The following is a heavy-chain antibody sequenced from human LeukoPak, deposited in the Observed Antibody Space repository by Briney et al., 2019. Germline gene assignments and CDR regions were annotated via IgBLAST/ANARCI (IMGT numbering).Heavy chain of an antibody. CDR1: GFTFSSYS. D-gene: IGHD6-13*01. CDR2: ISSSSSYI. CDR3: ARVDSSSPRPQGYYYYMDV. J-gene: IGHJ6*03. V-gene: IGHV3-21*01. Sequence: GGSLRLSCAASGFTFSSYSMNWVRQAPGKGLEWVSSISSSSSYIYYTDSVKGRFTISRDNAKNSLYLQMNSLRAEDTAVYYCARVDSSSPRPQGYYYYMDVWGKGTTVTVSS.